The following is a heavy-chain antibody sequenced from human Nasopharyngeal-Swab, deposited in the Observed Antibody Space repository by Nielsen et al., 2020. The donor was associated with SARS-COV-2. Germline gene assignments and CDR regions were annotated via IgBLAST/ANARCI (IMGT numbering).Heavy chain of an antibody. CDR3: VRRAFSASYFYFDY. V-gene: IGHV5-51*01. Sequence: GESLKISCQGSGSIFTSYWIGWVRQMPGKGLEWMGIIYPADSDSRYSLSFQGQVSISVDKSISTAHLQWNTLKASDTAIYYCVRRAFSASYFYFDYWGPGTLVTVSS. D-gene: IGHD1-26*01. CDR2: IYPADSDS. CDR1: GSIFTSYW. J-gene: IGHJ4*02.